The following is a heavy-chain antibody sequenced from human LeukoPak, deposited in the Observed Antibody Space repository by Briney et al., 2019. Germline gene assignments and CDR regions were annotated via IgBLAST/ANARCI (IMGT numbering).Heavy chain of an antibody. V-gene: IGHV3-9*01. Sequence: GGSLRLSCAASGFTFDDYAMHWVRQAPGKGLEWVSGISWNSGSIGYADSVKGRFTISRDNAKNSLYLRMNSLRAEDTALYYCAKSTEPPEDYYYGMDVWGQGTTVTVSS. CDR2: ISWNSGSI. J-gene: IGHJ6*02. CDR3: AKSTEPPEDYYYGMDV. D-gene: IGHD1-14*01. CDR1: GFTFDDYA.